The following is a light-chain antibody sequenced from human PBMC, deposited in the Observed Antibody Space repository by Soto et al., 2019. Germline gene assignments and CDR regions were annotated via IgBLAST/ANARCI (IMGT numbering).Light chain of an antibody. CDR1: QSISSY. V-gene: IGKV1-5*02. J-gene: IGKJ1*01. Sequence: DIQMTQSASSLSASIGDRVTIICRASQSISSYLNWYQQKPGKAPKLLIYAASSLQSGVPSRFSGSGSGTEFTLTISSLQPDDFATYYCQQYNSYSFGQGTKVAIK. CDR2: AAS. CDR3: QQYNSYS.